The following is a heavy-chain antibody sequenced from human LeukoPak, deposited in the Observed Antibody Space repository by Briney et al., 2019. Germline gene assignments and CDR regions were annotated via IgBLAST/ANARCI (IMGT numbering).Heavy chain of an antibody. Sequence: SETLSLTCTVSGGSISSYYWSWIRQPAGKGLEWIGRIYTSGSTNYNPSLKSRVTMSVDTSKNQFSLKLSSVTAADTAVYYCARLARAKITMIGGAFDIWGQGTMVTVSS. J-gene: IGHJ3*02. V-gene: IGHV4-4*07. CDR2: IYTSGST. CDR3: ARLARAKITMIGGAFDI. D-gene: IGHD3-22*01. CDR1: GGSISSYY.